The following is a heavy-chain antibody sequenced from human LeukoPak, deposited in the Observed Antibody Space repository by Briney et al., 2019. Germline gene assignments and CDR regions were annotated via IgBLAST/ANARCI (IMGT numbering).Heavy chain of an antibody. V-gene: IGHV3-53*01. J-gene: IGHJ3*02. CDR2: VYTGGST. D-gene: IGHD3-9*01. CDR1: GFTVSTNY. Sequence: PGGCLRLSCAASGFTVSTNYMSWVRQAPGRGLEWVSVVYTGGSTYCADSVKGRFTISRDSSKNTLYLQMNSLRAEDTAVYYCARGRLGGYDTLTGYLYAFDIWGQGTMVTVSS. CDR3: ARGRLGGYDTLTGYLYAFDI.